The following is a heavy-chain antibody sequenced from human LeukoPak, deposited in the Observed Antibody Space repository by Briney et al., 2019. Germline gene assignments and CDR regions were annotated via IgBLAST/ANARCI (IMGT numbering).Heavy chain of an antibody. Sequence: GRSLRLSCGASGFTFSSYGMHRVSQDPAKRLEWGAVISYDGSNKYYADSVKSRFTISRDTSKNTLYLQMNSLIAEDTAVYYCAKEEGEGFLEWLWWMDVWGQGTTVTASS. D-gene: IGHD3-3*01. CDR2: ISYDGSNK. CDR3: AKEEGEGFLEWLWWMDV. V-gene: IGHV3-30*18. CDR1: GFTFSSYG. J-gene: IGHJ6*02.